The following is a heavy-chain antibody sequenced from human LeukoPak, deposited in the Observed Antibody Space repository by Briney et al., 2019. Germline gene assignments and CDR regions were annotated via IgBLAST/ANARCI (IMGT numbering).Heavy chain of an antibody. Sequence: SETLSLICTVSGGSISSYYWSWIRQPPGKGLEWIGYIYYSGSTNYNPSLKSRVTISVDKSKNQLSLKLNFVTAADTAVYYCARTGILWFGGPFDYWGQGTLVTVSS. D-gene: IGHD3-10*01. CDR2: IYYSGST. CDR1: GGSISSYY. V-gene: IGHV4-59*12. J-gene: IGHJ4*02. CDR3: ARTGILWFGGPFDY.